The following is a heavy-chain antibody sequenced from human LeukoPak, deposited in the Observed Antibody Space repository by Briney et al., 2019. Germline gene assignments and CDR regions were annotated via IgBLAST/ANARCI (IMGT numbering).Heavy chain of an antibody. D-gene: IGHD3-9*01. CDR3: ARGGPPYYDILTGLPNWFDP. J-gene: IGHJ5*02. CDR2: IYSGGST. CDR1: GFTASSNY. Sequence: GGSLRLSCAASGFTASSNYMSWVRQAPGEGLEWVSVIYSGGSTYYADSVKGRFTISRDNSKNTLYLQMNSLRAEDTAVYYCARGGPPYYDILTGLPNWFDPWGQGTLVTVSS. V-gene: IGHV3-53*01.